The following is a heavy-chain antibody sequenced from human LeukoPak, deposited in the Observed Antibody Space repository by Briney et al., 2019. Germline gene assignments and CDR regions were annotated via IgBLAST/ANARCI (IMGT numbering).Heavy chain of an antibody. J-gene: IGHJ2*01. CDR2: ITYDGSNK. CDR1: GFTFSSYG. Sequence: QTGGSLRLSCAASGFTFSSYGVQWVRRAPGEGLVWVGSITYDGSNKYYADAVHGRFTITRDNSKNTLYLQMNSLRAEDAAVYYCAKDLGGGSGCYDLWGRGTLVTVSS. CDR3: AKDLGGGSGCYDL. V-gene: IGHV3-30*18. D-gene: IGHD6-19*01.